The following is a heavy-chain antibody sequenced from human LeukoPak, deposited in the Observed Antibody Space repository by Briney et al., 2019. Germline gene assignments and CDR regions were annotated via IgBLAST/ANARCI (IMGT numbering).Heavy chain of an antibody. Sequence: GESLKISCKGSGYSFASYWIGWVRQMPGKGLEWMGIIYPADSDTRYSPSFQGQVTISVDKSISTAYLHWSSLKASDTAIYYCARRDFGGNSYFDYWGQGILLTVSS. J-gene: IGHJ4*02. D-gene: IGHD4-23*01. V-gene: IGHV5-51*01. CDR2: IYPADSDT. CDR1: GYSFASYW. CDR3: ARRDFGGNSYFDY.